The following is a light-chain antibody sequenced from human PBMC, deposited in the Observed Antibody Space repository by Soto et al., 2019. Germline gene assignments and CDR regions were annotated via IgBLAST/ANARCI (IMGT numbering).Light chain of an antibody. V-gene: IGKV1-12*01. Sequence: DIQMTQSPSSVSASIGDRVIITCRASQDIGTWLAWYQQKPGQVPNLLMYPASSLHSGVPSRFSSSGSGTEFTLTISSLQPEDFATYYCQQANSFPPWTFGQGTKVDNK. CDR3: QQANSFPPWT. CDR1: QDIGTW. CDR2: PAS. J-gene: IGKJ1*01.